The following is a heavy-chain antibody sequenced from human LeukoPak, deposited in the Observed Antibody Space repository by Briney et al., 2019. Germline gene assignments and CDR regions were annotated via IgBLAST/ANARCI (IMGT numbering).Heavy chain of an antibody. Sequence: PGGSLRLSCAASGFTFSNYGMHWVRQAPGKGLDWVAFIRYDGRNKYYADSVKGRFTISRDNSKNTLYLQMNGLRAEDTAVYYCAGEGAADAFDIWGQGTMVTVSS. CDR1: GFTFSNYG. V-gene: IGHV3-30*02. D-gene: IGHD1-26*01. CDR2: IRYDGRNK. J-gene: IGHJ3*02. CDR3: AGEGAADAFDI.